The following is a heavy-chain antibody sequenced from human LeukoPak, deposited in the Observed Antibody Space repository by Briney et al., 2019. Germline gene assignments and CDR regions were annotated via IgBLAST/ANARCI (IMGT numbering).Heavy chain of an antibody. CDR3: ARDRANIVVVSASEY. Sequence: PGGSLRLSCAASGFTFSNHGMHWVRQAPGKGLEWVALIGFDGSHKYYADSVKGRFTISRDNSKSTLYLQMNSLRAEDTAVYYCARDRANIVVVSASEYRGQGTLVTVSS. CDR1: GFTFSNHG. J-gene: IGHJ4*02. D-gene: IGHD2-21*01. V-gene: IGHV3-30*02. CDR2: IGFDGSHK.